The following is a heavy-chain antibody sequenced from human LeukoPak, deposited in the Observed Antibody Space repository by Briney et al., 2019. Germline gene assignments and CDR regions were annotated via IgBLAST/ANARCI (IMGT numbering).Heavy chain of an antibody. CDR1: GGSFSGYY. CDR2: INHSGST. Sequence: SETLSLTCAVYGGSFSGYYWSWIRQPPGKGLEWIGEINHSGSTNYNPSLKSRVTISVDTSKNQFSLKLSSVTAADTAVYYCARGSSYYGSGTPLSYWGQGTLVTVSS. CDR3: ARGSSYYGSGTPLSY. V-gene: IGHV4-34*01. D-gene: IGHD3-10*01. J-gene: IGHJ4*02.